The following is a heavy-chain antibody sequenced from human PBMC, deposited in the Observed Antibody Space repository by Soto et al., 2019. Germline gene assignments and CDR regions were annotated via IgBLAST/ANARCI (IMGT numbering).Heavy chain of an antibody. Sequence: QIQLVQSEGEVRQPGASVKVSCKTSGYTFINYGVTWVRQRPGQGLEWMGLLNTYNANTKYAQKLQGRVTMTAGTSASTAYVELRSLRSDDTAVYFCALAQTPTESDFWGQGTLVIVSS. V-gene: IGHV1-18*01. J-gene: IGHJ4*02. CDR1: GYTFINYG. CDR2: LNTYNANT. D-gene: IGHD2-15*01. CDR3: ALAQTPTESDF.